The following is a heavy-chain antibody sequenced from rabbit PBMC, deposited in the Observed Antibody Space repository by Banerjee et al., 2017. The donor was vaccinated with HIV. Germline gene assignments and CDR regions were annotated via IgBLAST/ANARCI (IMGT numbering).Heavy chain of an antibody. V-gene: IGHV1S40*01. D-gene: IGHD5-1*01. CDR1: GFSLSSGYY. Sequence: QQLVESGGGLVKPGASLTLTCKASGFSLSSGYYMCWVRQAPGKGLEWIGCIYIGSSGNTYYASWVNGRFTISSHNTQNTVSLQLNSLTAADTATYFCVREHVDKNCYFDLWGPGTLVTVS. CDR3: VREHVDKNCYFDL. J-gene: IGHJ4*01. CDR2: IYIGSSGNT.